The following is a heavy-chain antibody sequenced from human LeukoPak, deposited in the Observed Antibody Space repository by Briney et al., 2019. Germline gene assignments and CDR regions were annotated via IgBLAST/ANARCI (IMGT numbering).Heavy chain of an antibody. CDR2: ISYDGSNK. J-gene: IGHJ4*02. V-gene: IGHV3-30-3*01. Sequence: GGSLRLSCKPSGFTFGDYAMYWVRQAPGKGLEWVAVISYDGSNKYYADSVEGRFTISRDNSKNTLYLQMNSLRTEDTAVYYCARGSPPDYWGQGTLVTVSS. CDR3: ARGSPPDY. CDR1: GFTFGDYA.